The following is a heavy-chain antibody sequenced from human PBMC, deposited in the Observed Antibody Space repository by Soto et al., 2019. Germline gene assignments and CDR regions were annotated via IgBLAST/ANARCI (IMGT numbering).Heavy chain of an antibody. D-gene: IGHD2-2*01. CDR1: GGSISSGGYY. V-gene: IGHV4-31*03. CDR3: ARGDIVVVPAAI. CDR2: IYYSGST. J-gene: IGHJ4*02. Sequence: SETLSLTCTVSGGSISSGGYYWSWIRQHPGKGLEWIGYIYYSGSTYYNPSLKSRVTISVDTSKNQFSLKLSSVTAADTAVYYCARGDIVVVPAAIWGQGTLVTVSS.